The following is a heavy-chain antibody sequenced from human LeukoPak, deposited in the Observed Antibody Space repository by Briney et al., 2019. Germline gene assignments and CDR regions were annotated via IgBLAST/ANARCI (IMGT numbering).Heavy chain of an antibody. CDR2: ISSSSVYI. CDR3: ARGQIYYDSSGFDY. J-gene: IGHJ4*02. D-gene: IGHD3-22*01. CDR1: GFSFSSYG. Sequence: PGGSLRLSCAASGFSFSSYGMHWVRQAPGKGLEWVASISSSSVYIYYADSLKGRFTISRDNAKNSLYLQMNSLRAEDTAVYYCARGQIYYDSSGFDYWGQGTLVTVSS. V-gene: IGHV3-21*01.